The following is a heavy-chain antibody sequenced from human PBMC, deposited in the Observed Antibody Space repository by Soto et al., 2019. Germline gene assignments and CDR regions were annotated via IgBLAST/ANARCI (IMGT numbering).Heavy chain of an antibody. J-gene: IGHJ5*02. V-gene: IGHV1-18*01. D-gene: IGHD2-2*01. CDR2: ISAYNGNT. Sequence: GASLKLSCKSSGYTFTSYVISWVRQAPGQGLEWMGWISAYNGNTNYAQKLQGRVTMTTDTSTSTAYMELRSLRSDDTAVYYCARDDEVVGWLDPWGQGTLVTVSS. CDR1: GYTFTSYV. CDR3: ARDDEVVGWLDP.